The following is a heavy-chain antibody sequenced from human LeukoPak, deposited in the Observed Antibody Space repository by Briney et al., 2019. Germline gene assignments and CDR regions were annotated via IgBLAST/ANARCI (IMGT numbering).Heavy chain of an antibody. CDR1: GFTFSSYA. J-gene: IGHJ3*02. Sequence: PGWALRLSCAASGFTFSSYAMHWVRQAPGKGLEYVSAISSNWGSIYYTNSVKGRFTISRDNSKNTLYLQMGSLRAEDMAVYYCARDQKASDTDVDTAMVDDAFDIWGQGTMVTVSS. D-gene: IGHD5-18*01. CDR2: ISSNWGSI. V-gene: IGHV3-64*01. CDR3: ARDQKASDTDVDTAMVDDAFDI.